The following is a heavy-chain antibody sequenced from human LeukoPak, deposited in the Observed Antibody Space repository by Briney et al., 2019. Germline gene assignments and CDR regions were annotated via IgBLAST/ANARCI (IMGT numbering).Heavy chain of an antibody. CDR2: ISSSSSYI. D-gene: IGHD4-17*01. CDR3: ARGGTTVTTISLDY. J-gene: IGHJ4*02. CDR1: GFTFSSYS. Sequence: GGSLRLSCAASGFTFSSYSMNWVRQAPGKGLEWVSSISSSSSYIYYADSVKGRFTISRDNAKNSLYPQMNSLRAEDTAVYYCARGGTTVTTISLDYWGQGTLVTVSS. V-gene: IGHV3-21*01.